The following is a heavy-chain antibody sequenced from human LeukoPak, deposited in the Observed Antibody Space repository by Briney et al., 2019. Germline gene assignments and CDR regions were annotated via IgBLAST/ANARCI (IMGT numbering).Heavy chain of an antibody. CDR3: ARDTRGESDY. D-gene: IGHD2-2*01. V-gene: IGHV3-48*04. J-gene: IGHJ4*01. CDR1: GFTFDIYS. Sequence: GGSLRLSCAASGFTFDIYSMNWVRQAPGKGLEWISYINSNSDTVHYSNSVEGRFTISRDNAKNSLYLQMNSLRAEDTAMYYCARDTRGESDYWGHGTLVTVSS. CDR2: INSNSDTV.